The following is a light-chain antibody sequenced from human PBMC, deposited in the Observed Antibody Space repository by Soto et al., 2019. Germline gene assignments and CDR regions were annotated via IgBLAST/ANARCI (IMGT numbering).Light chain of an antibody. Sequence: QSVLTQPPSASGTPGQRVTISCSGSSSNIGSNTVNWYQQLPGTAPKLLIYSNNQRPSGVPDRFSGSKSGTSASLAISGLQSEDEADYYCAAWDDSLNGPTVVFGGWTKLTVL. V-gene: IGLV1-44*01. CDR3: AAWDDSLNGPTVV. J-gene: IGLJ2*01. CDR1: SSNIGSNT. CDR2: SNN.